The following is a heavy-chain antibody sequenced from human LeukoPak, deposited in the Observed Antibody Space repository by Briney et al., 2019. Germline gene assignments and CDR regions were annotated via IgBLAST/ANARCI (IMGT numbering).Heavy chain of an antibody. Sequence: GGSLRLSCAASGFTFSSYAMHWVRQAPGKGLEWVAVISYDGSNKYYADSVKGRFTISRDNSKNTLYLQMNSLRAEDTAVYYCARDRLDGAAADYYFDYWGQGTLVTVSS. CDR3: ARDRLDGAAADYYFDY. CDR1: GFTFSSYA. J-gene: IGHJ4*02. V-gene: IGHV3-30-3*01. CDR2: ISYDGSNK. D-gene: IGHD6-13*01.